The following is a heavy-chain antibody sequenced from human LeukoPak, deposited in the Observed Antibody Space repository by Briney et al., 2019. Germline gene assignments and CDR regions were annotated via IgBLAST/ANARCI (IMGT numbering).Heavy chain of an antibody. CDR3: ATDPVGATHGFDI. Sequence: GASLKVSCKASGYSFTSYAMNWVRQAPGQGLEWMGWINTNTEDPTYAQGFTGRFVFSLDTSVSTAYLQISNLTSEDTAVYYCATDPVGATHGFDIWGQGTMVTVSS. D-gene: IGHD1-26*01. J-gene: IGHJ3*02. CDR2: INTNTEDP. V-gene: IGHV7-4-1*02. CDR1: GYSFTSYA.